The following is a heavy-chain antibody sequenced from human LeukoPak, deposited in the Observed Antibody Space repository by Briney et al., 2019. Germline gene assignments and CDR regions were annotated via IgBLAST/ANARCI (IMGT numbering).Heavy chain of an antibody. J-gene: IGHJ6*03. Sequence: PSETLSLTCTVSGGSISSSNYYWGWIRQPPGKGLEWIGSIYYSGGTYYNTSLKSRLTISVDTSKNQFSLRLNSVTAADTAMYYCARGDYYYYYMDVWGKGTTVTVSS. CDR1: GGSISSSNYY. V-gene: IGHV4-39*07. CDR2: IYYSGGT. CDR3: ARGDYYYYYMDV.